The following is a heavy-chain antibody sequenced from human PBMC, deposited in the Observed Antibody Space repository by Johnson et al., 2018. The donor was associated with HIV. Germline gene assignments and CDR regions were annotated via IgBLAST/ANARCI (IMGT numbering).Heavy chain of an antibody. CDR1: GFTVSSNY. CDR2: INWNGGST. V-gene: IGHV3-20*04. J-gene: IGHJ3*02. D-gene: IGHD1-26*01. Sequence: VQLVEFGGGLIQPGGSLRLSCAASGFTVSSNYMSWVRQAPGKGLEWVSGINWNGGSTGYADSVKGRFTISRDNAKNSLYLQMNSLRAEDTALYYCARDRTGGAFDIWGQGTMVTVSS. CDR3: ARDRTGGAFDI.